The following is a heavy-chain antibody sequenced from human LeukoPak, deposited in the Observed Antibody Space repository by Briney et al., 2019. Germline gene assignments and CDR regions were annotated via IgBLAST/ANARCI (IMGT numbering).Heavy chain of an antibody. J-gene: IGHJ4*02. CDR3: AKDFRTDGYNSSDDY. CDR1: GFTFSSYG. D-gene: IGHD5-24*01. Sequence: QAGGSLRPSCAASGFTFSSYGMHWVRQAPGKGLEWVAVISYDGSNKYYADSVKGRFTISRDNSKNTLYLQMNSLRAEDTAVYYCAKDFRTDGYNSSDDYWGQGTLVTVSS. CDR2: ISYDGSNK. V-gene: IGHV3-30*18.